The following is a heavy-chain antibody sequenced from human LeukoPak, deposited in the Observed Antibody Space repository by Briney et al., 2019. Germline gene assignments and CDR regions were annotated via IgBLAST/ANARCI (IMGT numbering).Heavy chain of an antibody. J-gene: IGHJ3*02. CDR2: ISWNSVRI. V-gene: IGHV3-9*01. Sequence: SLRLSCAASGFTYEEYAMHGVRHAPGKGLEGVSGISWNSVRIGYADSVKGRFTISRDNAKNSLYLRMNSLRAEDTDLYYCAKGEQLVDDAFDIWGQGTMVTVSS. D-gene: IGHD6-13*01. CDR3: AKGEQLVDDAFDI. CDR1: GFTYEEYA.